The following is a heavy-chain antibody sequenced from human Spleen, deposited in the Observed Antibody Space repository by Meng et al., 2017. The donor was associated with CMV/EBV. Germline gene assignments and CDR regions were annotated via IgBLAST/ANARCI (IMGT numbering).Heavy chain of an antibody. CDR2: INPNSGAT. CDR3: ARSVMTSTSFGQHYGMDV. CDR1: GYTFTSYG. D-gene: IGHD3-3*01. J-gene: IGHJ6*02. Sequence: ASVKVSCKASGYTFTSYGISWVRQAPGQGLEWVGWINPNSGATNYAQNFQGRVTMTRDTSVSTAYMELSRLTSDDTAVYYCARSVMTSTSFGQHYGMDVWGQGTTVTVSS. V-gene: IGHV1-2*02.